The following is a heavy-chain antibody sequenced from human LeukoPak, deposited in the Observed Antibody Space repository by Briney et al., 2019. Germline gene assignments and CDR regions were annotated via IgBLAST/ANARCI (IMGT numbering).Heavy chain of an antibody. CDR1: GDSVSSNIAA. J-gene: IGHJ4*02. D-gene: IGHD1-7*01. CDR3: ASGNYFFDD. Sequence: SETLSLTCAISGDSVSSNIAAWNWLRQSPSRGLKWLGRTYYRSKWYNDYAVSVKGRITINPDTSKNQFSLQLNSVTPEDTAVYYCASGNYFFDDWGQGILVTVSS. V-gene: IGHV6-1*01. CDR2: TYYRSKWYN.